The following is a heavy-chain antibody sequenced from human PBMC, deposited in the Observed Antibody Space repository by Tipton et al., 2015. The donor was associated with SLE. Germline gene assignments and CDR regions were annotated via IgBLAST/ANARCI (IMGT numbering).Heavy chain of an antibody. V-gene: IGHV4-34*01. Sequence: TLSLTCAVYGGSFSGYYWSWIRQPPGKGLEWIGEINHIGNTNYNPSLKSRVTISVDTSKNQFSLKLSSVTAADTAVYYCARERYGSGPVWFDPWGQGSLVIVSS. D-gene: IGHD3-10*01. J-gene: IGHJ5*02. CDR1: GGSFSGYY. CDR3: ARERYGSGPVWFDP. CDR2: INHIGNT.